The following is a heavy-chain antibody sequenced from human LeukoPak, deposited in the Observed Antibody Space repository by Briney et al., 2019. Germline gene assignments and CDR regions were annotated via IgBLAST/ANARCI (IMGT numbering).Heavy chain of an antibody. CDR1: GYTLTELS. V-gene: IGHV1-24*01. CDR2: FDPEDGET. CDR3: ATTGLWFVEFTFDY. Sequence: GASVKVSCKVSGYTLTELSMHWVRQAPGKGLEWMGGFDPEDGETIYAQKFQGRVTMTEDTSTDTAYMELSSLRSEDTAVYYCATTGLWFVEFTFDYWGQGTLVTVSS. J-gene: IGHJ4*02. D-gene: IGHD3-10*01.